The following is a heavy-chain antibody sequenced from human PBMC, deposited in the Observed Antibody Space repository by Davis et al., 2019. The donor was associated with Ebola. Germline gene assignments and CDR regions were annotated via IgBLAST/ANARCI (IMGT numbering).Heavy chain of an antibody. D-gene: IGHD2-8*02. CDR3: ARGGGCTGGVCYWYYFDY. V-gene: IGHV4-31*03. CDR1: GGSISSGGYC. CDR2: IYYSGST. J-gene: IGHJ4*02. Sequence: SETLSLTCTVSGGSISSGGYCWSWIRQHPGKGLEWIGYIYYSGSTYYNPSLKSRVTISVDTSKNQFSLKLSSVTAADTAVYYCARGGGCTGGVCYWYYFDYWGQGTLVTVSS.